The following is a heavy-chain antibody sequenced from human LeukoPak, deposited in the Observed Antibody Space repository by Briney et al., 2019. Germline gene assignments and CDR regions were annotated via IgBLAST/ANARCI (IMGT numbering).Heavy chain of an antibody. CDR1: GGSFSGYY. Sequence: SETLSLTCAVYGGSFSGYYWSWIRQPPGKGLEWIGEINHSGSTNYNPSLKSRVTISVDTSKNQFSLKLSSVTAADTAVYYCARAPPRYSGYDTKLDYFDYWGQGTLVTVSS. CDR3: ARAPPRYSGYDTKLDYFDY. CDR2: INHSGST. J-gene: IGHJ4*02. D-gene: IGHD5-12*01. V-gene: IGHV4-34*01.